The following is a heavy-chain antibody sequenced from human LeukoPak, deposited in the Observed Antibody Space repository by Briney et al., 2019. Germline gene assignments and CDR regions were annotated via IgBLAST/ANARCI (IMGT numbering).Heavy chain of an antibody. CDR3: TRVRYYDFWSGQGLYFDY. Sequence: GGSLRLSCTASGFTFGDYAMSWVRQAPGKGLEWVGFIRGKAYGGTTEYAASVKGRFTISRDDSKSIAYLQMNSLKTEDTAVYYCTRVRYYDFWSGQGLYFDYWGQGTLVTVSS. J-gene: IGHJ4*02. D-gene: IGHD3-3*01. CDR1: GFTFGDYA. V-gene: IGHV3-49*04. CDR2: IRGKAYGGTT.